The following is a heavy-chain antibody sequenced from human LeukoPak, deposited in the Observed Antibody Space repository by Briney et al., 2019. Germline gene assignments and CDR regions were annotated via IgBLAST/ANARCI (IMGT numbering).Heavy chain of an antibody. CDR3: ARAPNCGGDCYYYYMDV. Sequence: SETLSLTCTVSGGSLSSSSYYWGWLRQPPGRGLEWIGYIYYSGSTNYNPSLKSRVTISVDTSKNQFSLKLSSVTAADTAVYYCARAPNCGGDCYYYYMDVWGKGTTVTVSS. D-gene: IGHD2-21*01. V-gene: IGHV4-61*01. J-gene: IGHJ6*03. CDR1: GGSLSSSSYY. CDR2: IYYSGST.